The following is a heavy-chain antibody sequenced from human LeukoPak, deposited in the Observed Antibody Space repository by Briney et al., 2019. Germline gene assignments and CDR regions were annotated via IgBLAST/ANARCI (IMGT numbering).Heavy chain of an antibody. Sequence: GGSLRLSCVASGFTFSSYWMAWVRQAPGKGLEWVANMKQDGSAKHYADSVKGRFSISRNNSKNSVYLQMDSLRAEDTALYYCARDNVGALDYWGHGTLVTVSS. V-gene: IGHV3-7*01. CDR2: MKQDGSAK. CDR3: ARDNVGALDY. CDR1: GFTFSSYW. D-gene: IGHD1-26*01. J-gene: IGHJ4*01.